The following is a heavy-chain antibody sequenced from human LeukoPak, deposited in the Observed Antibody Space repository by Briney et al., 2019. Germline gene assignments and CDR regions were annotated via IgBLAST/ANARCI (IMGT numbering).Heavy chain of an antibody. CDR3: VVVAAKDY. V-gene: IGHV3-48*03. CDR1: GFTFSSYE. J-gene: IGHJ4*02. CDR2: ISSSGSTI. Sequence: PGRSLRLSCAASGFTFSSYEMNWVRQAPGKGLEWVSYISSSGSTIYHADSVKGRFTISRDNAKNSLYLQMNSLRAEDTAVYYCVVVAAKDYWGQGTLVTVSS. D-gene: IGHD2-15*01.